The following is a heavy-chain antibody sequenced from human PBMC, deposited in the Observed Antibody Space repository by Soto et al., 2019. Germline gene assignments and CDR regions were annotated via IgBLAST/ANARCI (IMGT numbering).Heavy chain of an antibody. V-gene: IGHV1-18*01. CDR1: GYTFNTYG. Sequence: GASVKVSCKASGYTFNTYGFTWVRQAPGQGLEWMGWIDAHNGNTKYSQNFQGRVTINQDTSASTAYMELSSLTSEDTAVYYCAREKWGSGSRWLDPWGQGTLVTVSS. CDR2: IDAHNGNT. D-gene: IGHD6-19*01. CDR3: AREKWGSGSRWLDP. J-gene: IGHJ5*02.